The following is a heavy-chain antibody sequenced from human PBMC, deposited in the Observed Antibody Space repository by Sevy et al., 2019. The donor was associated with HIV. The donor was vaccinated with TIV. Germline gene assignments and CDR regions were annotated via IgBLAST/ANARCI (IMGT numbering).Heavy chain of an antibody. CDR2: IYYSGST. D-gene: IGHD3-22*01. Sequence: SDTLSLTCTVSGGSVSSGSYYWSWIRQPPGKGLEWIGYIYYSGSTNYNPSLKSRVTISVDTSKNQFSLKLSSVTAADTAVYYCARDAGGDYYDSSGYNAFDIWGQGTMVTVSS. V-gene: IGHV4-61*01. CDR3: ARDAGGDYYDSSGYNAFDI. CDR1: GGSVSSGSYY. J-gene: IGHJ3*02.